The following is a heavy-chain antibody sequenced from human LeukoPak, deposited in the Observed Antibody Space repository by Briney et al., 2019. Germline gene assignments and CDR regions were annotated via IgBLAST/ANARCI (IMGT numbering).Heavy chain of an antibody. CDR1: GGAFRGYY. D-gene: IGHD5-12*01. CDR3: ARAGWLRTKGYFDY. V-gene: IGHV4-34*01. CDR2: INHSGST. J-gene: IGHJ4*02. Sequence: PSETLSPNLAVFGGAFRGYYWGWIRQPPRKGLEWIGEINHSGSTNYNPSLKSRVTISVDTSKNQFSLKLSSVTAADTAVYYCARAGWLRTKGYFDYWGQGTLVTVSS.